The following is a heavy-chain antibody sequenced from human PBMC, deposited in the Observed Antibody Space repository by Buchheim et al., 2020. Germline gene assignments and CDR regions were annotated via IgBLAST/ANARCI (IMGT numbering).Heavy chain of an antibody. J-gene: IGHJ5*02. CDR1: GGSISSGDYY. Sequence: QVQLQESGPGLVKPSQTLSLTCTVSGGSISSGDYYWSWIRQPPGKGLEWIGYIYYSGSTYYNPSLKSRVTISVDTSKKQFSLKLSSVTATDTAVYYCARDVIGCGGDCWWFDPWGQGTL. CDR3: ARDVIGCGGDCWWFDP. V-gene: IGHV4-30-4*01. CDR2: IYYSGST. D-gene: IGHD2-21*02.